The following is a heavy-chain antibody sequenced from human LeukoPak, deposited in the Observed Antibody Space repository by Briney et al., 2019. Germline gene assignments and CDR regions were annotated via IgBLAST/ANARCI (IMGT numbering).Heavy chain of an antibody. J-gene: IGHJ4*02. CDR3: ARGVLRYSSSSWDY. Sequence: PSETLSLTCTVSGGSSSSYYWSWIRQPPGKGLEWIGYIYYSGSTNYNPSLKSRVTISVDTSKNQFSLKLSSVTAADTAVYYCARGVLRYSSSSWDYWGQGTLVTVSS. V-gene: IGHV4-59*01. CDR2: IYYSGST. D-gene: IGHD6-6*01. CDR1: GGSSSSYY.